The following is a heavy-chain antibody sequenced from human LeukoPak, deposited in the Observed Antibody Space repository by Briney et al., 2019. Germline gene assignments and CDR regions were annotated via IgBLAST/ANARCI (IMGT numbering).Heavy chain of an antibody. V-gene: IGHV3-53*05. CDR3: ARENYDFWSGFTLFDY. Sequence: GGSLRLSCTASGFTVSGNYMNWVRQAPGKGLEWVSVVYTDGNIYYADSVKGRFTISRDNSKNTLYLQMNSLRAEDTAVYYCARENYDFWSGFTLFDYWGQGTLVTVSS. D-gene: IGHD3-3*01. CDR1: GFTVSGNY. CDR2: VYTDGNI. J-gene: IGHJ4*02.